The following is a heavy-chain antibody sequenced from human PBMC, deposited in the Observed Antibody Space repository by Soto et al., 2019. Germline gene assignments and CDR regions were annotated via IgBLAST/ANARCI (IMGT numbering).Heavy chain of an antibody. V-gene: IGHV5-51*01. CDR2: IYPGNPDI. CDR3: TRHAGLDSSGYYAY. D-gene: IGHD3-22*01. CDR1: GYSFCNYW. J-gene: IGHJ4*02. Sequence: GESLKISCKGSGYSFCNYWIGWVRQMPGKGLEWMGIIYPGNPDIRYSPPFQGQVTMSADRSISTAFLQWSSLKASDTAVYYCTRHAGLDSSGYYAYWGQGTLVTVS.